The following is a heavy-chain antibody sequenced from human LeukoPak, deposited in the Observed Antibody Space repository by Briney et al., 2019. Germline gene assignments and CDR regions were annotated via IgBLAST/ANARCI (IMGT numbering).Heavy chain of an antibody. V-gene: IGHV3-30-3*01. CDR1: GFTFSSYT. J-gene: IGHJ4*02. CDR2: ISYDGSNE. D-gene: IGHD1-26*01. CDR3: ARGPQYSGRIDY. Sequence: GGSLRLSCAASGFTFSSYTMHWVRQAPGKGLEWVAVISYDGSNEYYEDSVKGRFTISRDSSRTTLYLQVISLRAEDTAVYYCARGPQYSGRIDYWGQGTLVTVSS.